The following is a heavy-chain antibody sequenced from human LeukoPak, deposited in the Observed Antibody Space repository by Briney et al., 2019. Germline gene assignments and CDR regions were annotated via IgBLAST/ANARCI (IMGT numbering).Heavy chain of an antibody. CDR3: ARYSCCGGDCYSFSFDY. CDR2: IIPIFGTA. Sequence: ASVKVSCKASGGTFSSYAISWVRQAPGQGLEWMGGIIPIFGTANYAQKFQGRVTITADESTSTAYMELSSLRSEDAAVYYCARYSCCGGDCYSFSFDYWGQGTLVTVSS. CDR1: GGTFSSYA. V-gene: IGHV1-69*13. J-gene: IGHJ4*02. D-gene: IGHD2-21*01.